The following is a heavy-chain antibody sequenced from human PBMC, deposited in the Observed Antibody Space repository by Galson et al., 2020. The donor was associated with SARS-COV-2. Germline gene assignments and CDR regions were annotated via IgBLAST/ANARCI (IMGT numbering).Heavy chain of an antibody. Sequence: ASVKVSCKASGYTFSSYGISWVRQAPGQGLEWMGWINAYNGNTNHAQKFQGRVTMTTDTSTSTAYMELRSLRSDDTAVYYCARADYDSSGYNLNWFDPWGQGTLVTVSS. CDR2: INAYNGNT. V-gene: IGHV1-18*01. CDR1: GYTFSSYG. CDR3: ARADYDSSGYNLNWFDP. J-gene: IGHJ5*02. D-gene: IGHD3-22*01.